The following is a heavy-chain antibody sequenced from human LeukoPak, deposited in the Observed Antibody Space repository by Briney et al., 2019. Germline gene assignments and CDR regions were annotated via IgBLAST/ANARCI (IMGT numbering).Heavy chain of an antibody. CDR1: GYTFTGYY. J-gene: IGHJ5*02. V-gene: IGHV1-2*02. D-gene: IGHD2-2*01. CDR3: ARGNVVVPAATYDNWFDP. CDR2: TNPNSGGT. Sequence: ASVKVSCKASGYTFTGYYMHWVRQAPGQGLEWMGWTNPNSGGTNYAQKFQGRVTMTRDTSISTAYMELSRLRSDDTAVYYCARGNVVVPAATYDNWFDPWGQGTLVTVSS.